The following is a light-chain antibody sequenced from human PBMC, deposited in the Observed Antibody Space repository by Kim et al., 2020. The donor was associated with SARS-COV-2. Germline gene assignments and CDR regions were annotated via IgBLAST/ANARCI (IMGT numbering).Light chain of an antibody. V-gene: IGKV3-15*01. J-gene: IGKJ1*01. CDR2: GAS. Sequence: VSPGERATHPRRASQSVSSNLAWYHQKPGQAPRRLTYGASTRATGIPARFSGSGSGTEFTLTISSLQSEDFAVYYCQQYNNWPLTFGQGTKVDIK. CDR3: QQYNNWPLT. CDR1: QSVSSN.